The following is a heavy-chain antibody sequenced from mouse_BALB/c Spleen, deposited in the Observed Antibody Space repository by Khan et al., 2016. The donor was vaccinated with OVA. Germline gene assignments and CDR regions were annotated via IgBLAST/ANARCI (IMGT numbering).Heavy chain of an antibody. D-gene: IGHD1-1*01. Sequence: EVQLQESGPGLVKPSQSLSLTCTVTGYSITSNYAWNWIRQFPGNKLEWMGYISYSGSTSYNPSLKSRISITRDTSKNPFFLQLNSVTTEDTATYYCARSNYYGYAMDYWGQGTSVTVSS. J-gene: IGHJ4*01. CDR1: GYSITSNYA. V-gene: IGHV3-2*02. CDR2: ISYSGST. CDR3: ARSNYYGYAMDY.